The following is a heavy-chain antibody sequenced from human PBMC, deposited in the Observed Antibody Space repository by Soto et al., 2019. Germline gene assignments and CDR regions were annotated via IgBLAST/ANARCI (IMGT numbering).Heavy chain of an antibody. J-gene: IGHJ4*02. CDR2: ISGGGDTT. Sequence: EVQLVESGGGLVQPGGSLRLSCAASGFTFNNYAMTWVRQAPGKGLEWVSAISGGGDTTSYADSVKGRFTVSRDGSKNTLYLQMSILRAEDTALYYCAIGRGGSGSLTPRVDFWGQGTLVTVSS. CDR1: GFTFNNYA. D-gene: IGHD3-10*01. V-gene: IGHV3-23*04. CDR3: AIGRGGSGSLTPRVDF.